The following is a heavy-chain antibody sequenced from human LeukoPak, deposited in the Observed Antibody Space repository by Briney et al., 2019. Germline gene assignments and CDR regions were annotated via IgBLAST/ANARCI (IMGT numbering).Heavy chain of an antibody. V-gene: IGHV4-34*01. D-gene: IGHD3-22*01. CDR3: ARGPYYDSSGYYYTDY. Sequence: PSETLSPTCAVYGGSFSGYYWSWIRQPPGKGLEWIGEINHSGSTNYNPSLKSRVTISVDTSKNQFSLKLSSVTAADTAVYYCARGPYYDSSGYYYTDYWGQGTLVTVSS. CDR2: INHSGST. CDR1: GGSFSGYY. J-gene: IGHJ4*02.